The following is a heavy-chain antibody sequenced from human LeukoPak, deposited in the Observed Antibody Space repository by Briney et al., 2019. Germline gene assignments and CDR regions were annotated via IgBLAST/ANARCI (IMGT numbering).Heavy chain of an antibody. Sequence: KPSETLSLTCAVYDGSFSGYYWSWIRQPPGKGLEWIGEINHSGSTNYNPSLKSRVTISVDTSKNQFSLKLSSVTAADTAVYYCARRGWFGDLDYWGQGTLVTVSS. D-gene: IGHD3-10*01. CDR3: ARRGWFGDLDY. V-gene: IGHV4-34*01. CDR2: INHSGST. J-gene: IGHJ4*02. CDR1: DGSFSGYY.